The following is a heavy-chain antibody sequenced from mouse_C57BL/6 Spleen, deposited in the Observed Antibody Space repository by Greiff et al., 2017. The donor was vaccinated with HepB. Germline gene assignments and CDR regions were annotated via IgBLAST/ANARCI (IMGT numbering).Heavy chain of an antibody. Sequence: QVHVKQPGAELVRPGSSVKLSCKASGYTFTSYWMHWVKQRPIQGLEWIGNIDPSDSETHYNQKFKDKATLTVDKSSSTAYMQLSSLTSEDSAVYYCARAYGNYVGFDYWGQGTTLTVSS. CDR3: ARAYGNYVGFDY. J-gene: IGHJ2*01. V-gene: IGHV1-52*01. CDR1: GYTFTSYW. CDR2: IDPSDSET. D-gene: IGHD2-1*01.